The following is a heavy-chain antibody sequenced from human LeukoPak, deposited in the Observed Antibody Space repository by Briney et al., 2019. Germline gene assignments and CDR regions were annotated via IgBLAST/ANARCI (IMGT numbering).Heavy chain of an antibody. V-gene: IGHV3-30*04. CDR3: AKDLPYSSSWYSGLGFDY. CDR1: GFSFSTYA. Sequence: GGSLRLSCVASGFSFSTYAMHWVRQAPGKGLEWVAVISYDGSNKYYADSVKGRFTISRDNSKNTLYLQMNSLRAEDTAVYYCAKDLPYSSSWYSGLGFDYWGQGTLVTVSS. D-gene: IGHD6-13*01. CDR2: ISYDGSNK. J-gene: IGHJ4*02.